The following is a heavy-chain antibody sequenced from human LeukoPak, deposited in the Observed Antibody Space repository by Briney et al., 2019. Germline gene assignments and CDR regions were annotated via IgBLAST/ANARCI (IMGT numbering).Heavy chain of an antibody. CDR3: ASSGSYVGAFDI. Sequence: GGSLRLSCAASGFTFSSYAMHWVRQAPGKGLEYVSAISSNGGSTYYANSVKGRLTISRDNSKNTLYLQMRSLRAEDMAVYYCASSGSYVGAFDIWGQGTMVTVSS. D-gene: IGHD1-26*01. CDR1: GFTFSSYA. V-gene: IGHV3-64*01. J-gene: IGHJ3*02. CDR2: ISSNGGST.